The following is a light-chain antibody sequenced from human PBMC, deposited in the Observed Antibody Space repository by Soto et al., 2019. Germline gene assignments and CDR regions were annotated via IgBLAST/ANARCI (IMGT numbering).Light chain of an antibody. V-gene: IGLV2-14*01. CDR1: SSDVGYYDY. CDR3: SSYTSSTTVV. CDR2: EVS. J-gene: IGLJ2*01. Sequence: QSALTQPASVSGSPGQSITISCTGTSSDVGYYDYVSWYLHHPGKAPKLIIYEVSHRPSGVSNRFSGSKSGNTASLSISGLQAEDEAHYYCSSYTSSTTVVFGGGTKVTVL.